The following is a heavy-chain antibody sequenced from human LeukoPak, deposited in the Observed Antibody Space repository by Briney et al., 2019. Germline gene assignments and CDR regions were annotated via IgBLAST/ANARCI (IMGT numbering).Heavy chain of an antibody. CDR1: GGSISSYY. CDR3: ARSEIVGATPDAFDI. J-gene: IGHJ3*02. CDR2: IYYSGST. D-gene: IGHD1-26*01. V-gene: IGHV4-59*08. Sequence: SETLSLTCTVSGGSISSYYWSWIRQPPGKGLEWIGYIYYSGSTNYNPSLKSRVTISVDTSKNQFSLKLSSVTAADTAVYYCARSEIVGATPDAFDIWGQGTMVTVSS.